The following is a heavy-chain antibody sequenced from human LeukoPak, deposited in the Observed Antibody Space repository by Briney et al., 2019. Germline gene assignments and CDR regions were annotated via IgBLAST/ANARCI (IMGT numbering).Heavy chain of an antibody. V-gene: IGHV3-49*03. CDR2: IRSKAYGGTT. D-gene: IGHD2-21*02. CDR3: TREGAYCGGDCYNDAFDI. CDR1: GFTFGDYA. J-gene: IGHJ3*02. Sequence: GGSLRLSCTASGFTFGDYAMSWFRQAPGKGREGVVFIRSKAYGGTTEYAASVKGRFTISRDDSKSIAYLQMNSLKTEDTAVYYCTREGAYCGGDCYNDAFDIWGQGTMVTVSS.